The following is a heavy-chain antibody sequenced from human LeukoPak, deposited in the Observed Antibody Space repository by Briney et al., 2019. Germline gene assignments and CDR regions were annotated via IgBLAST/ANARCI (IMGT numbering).Heavy chain of an antibody. J-gene: IGHJ3*02. D-gene: IGHD6-13*01. CDR1: GFTFDDYA. CDR2: ISWNSGSI. V-gene: IGHV3-9*01. CDR3: AKDMGYSSSRPDAFDI. Sequence: GGSLRLSCAASGFTFDDYAMHWVRHAPGKGLEWVSGISWNSGSIGYADSVKGRFTISRDNAKNSLYLQMNSLRAEDTALYYCAKDMGYSSSRPDAFDIWGQGTMVTVSS.